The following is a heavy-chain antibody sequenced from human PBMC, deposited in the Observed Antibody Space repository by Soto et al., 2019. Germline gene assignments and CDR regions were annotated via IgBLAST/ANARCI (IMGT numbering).Heavy chain of an antibody. J-gene: IGHJ4*02. D-gene: IGHD3-22*01. Sequence: SGGSLRLSCAASGFTFSNAWMNWVRQAPGKGLEWVGRIKSKTDGGTTDYAAPVKGRFTISRDDSKNTLYLQMNSLKTEDTAVYYCTTDSPFEYYYDSSGYPRVRRSGFDYWGQGTLVTVSS. CDR3: TTDSPFEYYYDSSGYPRVRRSGFDY. V-gene: IGHV3-15*07. CDR2: IKSKTDGGTT. CDR1: GFTFSNAW.